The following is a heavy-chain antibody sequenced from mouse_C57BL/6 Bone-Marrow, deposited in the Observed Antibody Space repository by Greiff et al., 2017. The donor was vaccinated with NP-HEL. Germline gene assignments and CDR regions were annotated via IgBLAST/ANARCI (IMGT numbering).Heavy chain of an antibody. CDR1: GFNFKDDY. V-gene: IGHV14-4*01. CDR2: IDPENGDT. J-gene: IGHJ3*01. D-gene: IGHD2-3*01. CDR3: STFYVAY. Sequence: EVQVVESGAELVRPGASVKLSCTASGFNFKDDYMHWVKQRPEQGLEWIGWIDPENGDTEYASKFQGKATITADTSSNTAYLQLSSLTSEDTAVYYCSTFYVAYWGQGTLVTVSA.